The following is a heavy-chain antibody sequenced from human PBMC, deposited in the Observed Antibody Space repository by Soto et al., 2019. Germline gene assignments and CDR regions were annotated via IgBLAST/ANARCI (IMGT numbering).Heavy chain of an antibody. CDR3: ARDWKNTDAFDI. CDR2: IYSGGST. D-gene: IGHD1-1*01. Sequence: GGSLRLSCAASGFTVSSNYMSWVRQAPGKGLEWVSVIYSGGSTYYADSVKGRFTISRDNSKNTLYLQMNSLRAEDTSVYYCARDWKNTDAFDIWGQGTMVTVSS. V-gene: IGHV3-53*01. CDR1: GFTVSSNY. J-gene: IGHJ3*02.